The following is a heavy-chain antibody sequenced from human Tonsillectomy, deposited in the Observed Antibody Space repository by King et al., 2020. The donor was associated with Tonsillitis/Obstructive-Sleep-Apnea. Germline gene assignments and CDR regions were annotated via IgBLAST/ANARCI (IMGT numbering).Heavy chain of an antibody. CDR2: IYYSGST. V-gene: IGHV4-31*03. Sequence: QLQESGPGLVKSSQTLSLTCTVSGGSISSGGYYWSWIRQHPGQGLEWIGYIYYSGSTYYNPSLKSRVTISVDTSKNQFSLKLSSVTAADTAVYYCAADYYGSGSYSGMDVWGQGTTVTVSS. D-gene: IGHD3-10*01. CDR3: AADYYGSGSYSGMDV. CDR1: GGSISSGGYY. J-gene: IGHJ6*02.